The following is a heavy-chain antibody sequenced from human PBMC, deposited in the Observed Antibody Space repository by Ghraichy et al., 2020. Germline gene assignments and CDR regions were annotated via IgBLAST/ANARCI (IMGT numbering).Heavy chain of an antibody. V-gene: IGHV3-23*01. CDR3: AKDLEIVVVVAATGAFDI. CDR1: GFTFSSYA. J-gene: IGHJ3*02. CDR2: ISGSGGST. D-gene: IGHD2-15*01. Sequence: GESLRLSCAASGFTFSSYAMSWVRQAPGKGLEWVSAISGSGGSTYYADSVKGRFTISRDNSKNTLYLQMNSLRAEDTAVYYCAKDLEIVVVVAATGAFDIWGQGTMVTVSS.